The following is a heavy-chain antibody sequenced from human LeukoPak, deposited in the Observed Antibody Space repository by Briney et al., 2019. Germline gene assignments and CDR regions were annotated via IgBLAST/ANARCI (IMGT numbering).Heavy chain of an antibody. CDR3: ARDSGTTGEVKFDP. CDR2: IYNGGII. V-gene: IGHV4-4*07. J-gene: IGHJ5*02. Sequence: LXXXCXVSGDSIXRYYWSWIRQPAGKGLEWIGRIYNGGIITYNPSLKSRVTMSIDTSNNQFSLRLRFVTAADTAVYYCARDSGTTGEVKFDPWGQGTLVTVSS. D-gene: IGHD3-10*01. CDR1: GDSIXRYY.